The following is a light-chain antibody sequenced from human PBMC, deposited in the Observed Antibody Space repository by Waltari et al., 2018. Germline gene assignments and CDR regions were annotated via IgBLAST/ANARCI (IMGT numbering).Light chain of an antibody. V-gene: IGLV2-23*01. CDR3: CSYGGSNTPKV. Sequence: QSALTQPASLSGSPGQSITMSCTGTSRDVGPYNVVSWYQQHPGKAPKLMIYEDTRRPSGVSNRFSGSKSGNTASLTISGLQPEDEADYYCCSYGGSNTPKVFGGGTKLTVL. J-gene: IGLJ3*02. CDR2: EDT. CDR1: SRDVGPYNV.